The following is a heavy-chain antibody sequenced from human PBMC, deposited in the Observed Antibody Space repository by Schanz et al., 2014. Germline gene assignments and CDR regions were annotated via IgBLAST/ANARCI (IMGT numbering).Heavy chain of an antibody. J-gene: IGHJ4*02. CDR3: ARGYSGYSHFDY. Sequence: QVQLVQSEAEVKKPGASVKVSCKASGYTFAMDDINWVRQAPGQWLEWMGWINTNTANPTYAHCFTGRFAYTLDAFVVQAYLEISILKAEDTAVYYCARGYSGYSHFDYWGQGALVTVSS. V-gene: IGHV7-4-1*02. CDR2: INTNTANP. CDR1: GYTFAMDD. D-gene: IGHD5-12*01.